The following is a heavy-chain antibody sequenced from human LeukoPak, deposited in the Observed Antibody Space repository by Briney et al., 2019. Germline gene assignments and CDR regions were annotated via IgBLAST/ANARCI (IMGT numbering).Heavy chain of an antibody. CDR3: AKDGGWDHCNRGSCYHDS. J-gene: IGHJ4*02. CDR2: ISSSSGYT. V-gene: IGHV3-21*01. Sequence: GGSLRLSCATSGFSFSSYAVNWVRLAPGKGLEGVAFISSSSGYTYYADSVKGRFTVSRDNAKNSLYLQMNSLRAEDTAVYYCAKDGGWDHCNRGSCYHDSWGQGTLVTVSS. D-gene: IGHD2-15*01. CDR1: GFSFSSYA.